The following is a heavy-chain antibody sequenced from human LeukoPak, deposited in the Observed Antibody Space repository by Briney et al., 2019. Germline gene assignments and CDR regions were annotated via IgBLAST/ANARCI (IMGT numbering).Heavy chain of an antibody. Sequence: PGGSLRLSCTASGFTFSDYNMTWIRQAPGKGLKWLSYVSTDSTYTNYADSLKGRLTISTDNAKSSLYLQLDSLTAEDTAVYYCTREDNWYFNLWGRGTLVTVSS. V-gene: IGHV3-11*05. J-gene: IGHJ2*01. CDR3: TREDNWYFNL. CDR1: GFTFSDYN. CDR2: VSTDSTYT.